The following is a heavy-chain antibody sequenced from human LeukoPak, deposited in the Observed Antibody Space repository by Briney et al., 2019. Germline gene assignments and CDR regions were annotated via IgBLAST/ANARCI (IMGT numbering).Heavy chain of an antibody. CDR3: TSGLGDTRGY. CDR2: IKSKTDGGTT. V-gene: IGHV3-15*01. CDR1: GFTFSDAW. J-gene: IGHJ4*02. Sequence: PGGSLRLSCAASGFTFSDAWVSWVRQAPGKGLEWVGRIKSKTDGGTTDYAAPVKGRFTISRDDSKNTLYLQMNSLKTEDSAVYYCTSGLGDTRGYWGQGTLVTVSS. D-gene: IGHD3-16*01.